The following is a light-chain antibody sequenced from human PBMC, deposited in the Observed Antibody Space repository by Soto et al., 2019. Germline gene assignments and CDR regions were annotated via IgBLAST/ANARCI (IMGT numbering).Light chain of an antibody. CDR1: QTVSITY. V-gene: IGKV3-20*01. CDR2: GAS. Sequence: VLTQSPGTLSLSPGESATLSCRASQTVSITYLTWYQHKPGQAPSLLIYGASSRATGVPDRFSGSGSETDFTLTISRLEPEDFAVYYCQQYGTFPRTFGQGTKVDTK. CDR3: QQYGTFPRT. J-gene: IGKJ1*01.